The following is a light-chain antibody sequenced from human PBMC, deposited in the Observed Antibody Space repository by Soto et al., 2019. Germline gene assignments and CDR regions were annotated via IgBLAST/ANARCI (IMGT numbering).Light chain of an antibody. Sequence: QLVLTQPPSVSGAPGQRVTISCTGSSSNIGAGYDVHWYQQLPGTAPKLLIYGNSNRPSGVPDRFSCSKSGTSASLAITGLQAEDEADYYCQSDDSSLSVVFGGGTKLTVL. CDR2: GNS. CDR1: SSNIGAGYD. CDR3: QSDDSSLSVV. V-gene: IGLV1-40*01. J-gene: IGLJ2*01.